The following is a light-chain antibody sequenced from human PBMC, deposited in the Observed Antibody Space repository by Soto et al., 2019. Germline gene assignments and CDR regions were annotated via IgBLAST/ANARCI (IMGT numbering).Light chain of an antibody. Sequence: QSVLTQPASVSGSPGQSITISCTGTSSDVGSYNLVCWYQQHPGKAPKLMIYEVSKRPSGVSNRFSGSKSGNTASLTISGLQAEDEADYYCCSYAGSSTLVFGGGTKLTVL. V-gene: IGLV2-23*02. CDR2: EVS. J-gene: IGLJ3*02. CDR1: SSDVGSYNL. CDR3: CSYAGSSTLV.